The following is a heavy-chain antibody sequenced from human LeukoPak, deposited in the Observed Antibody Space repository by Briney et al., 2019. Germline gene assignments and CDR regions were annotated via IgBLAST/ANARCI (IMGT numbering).Heavy chain of an antibody. CDR3: ARDEYYDSSGYTFDY. Sequence: GASVKVSCKASGYTFTSYYMHWVRQAPGQGLEWMGIINPSGGSTSYAQKFQGRVTMTRDMSTSTAYMELSSLRSEDTAVYYCARDEYYDSSGYTFDYWGQGTLVTVSS. V-gene: IGHV1-46*01. J-gene: IGHJ4*02. CDR1: GYTFTSYY. CDR2: INPSGGST. D-gene: IGHD3-22*01.